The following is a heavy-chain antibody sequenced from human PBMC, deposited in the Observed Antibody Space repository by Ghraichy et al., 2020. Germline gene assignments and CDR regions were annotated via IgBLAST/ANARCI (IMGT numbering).Heavy chain of an antibody. D-gene: IGHD2-2*01. CDR3: TTEFCSSTSCYLPFDY. J-gene: IGHJ4*02. Sequence: SLNISCAASGFTFSNAWMSWVRQAPGKGLEWVGRIKSKTDGGTTDYAAPVKGRFTISRDDSKNTLYLQMNSLKTEDTAVYYCTTEFCSSTSCYLPFDYWGQGTLVTVSS. CDR1: GFTFSNAW. CDR2: IKSKTDGGTT. V-gene: IGHV3-15*01.